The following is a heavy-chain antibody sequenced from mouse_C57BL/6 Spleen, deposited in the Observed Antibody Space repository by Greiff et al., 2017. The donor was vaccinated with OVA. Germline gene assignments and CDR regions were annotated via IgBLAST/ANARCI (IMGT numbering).Heavy chain of an antibody. J-gene: IGHJ4*01. CDR2: ISNGGGST. V-gene: IGHV5-12*01. CDR3: ARRGVITTVVAEGAMDY. D-gene: IGHD1-1*01. Sequence: LVESGGGLVQPGGSLKLSCAASGFTFSDYYMYWVRQTPEKRLEWVAYISNGGGSTYYPDTVKGRFTISRDNAKNTLYLQMSRLKSEDTAMYYCARRGVITTVVAEGAMDYWGQGTSVTVSS. CDR1: GFTFSDYY.